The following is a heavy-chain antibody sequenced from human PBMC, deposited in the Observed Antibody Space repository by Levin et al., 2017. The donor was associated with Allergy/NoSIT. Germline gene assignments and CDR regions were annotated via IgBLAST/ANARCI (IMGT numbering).Heavy chain of an antibody. CDR1: GFSFSDYA. J-gene: IGHJ4*02. Sequence: GGSLRLSCAASGFSFSDYAMNWVRQTPRKGLEWLSYISSGSSAIYYADSVKGRFTTSRNDAKNSLYLQMSSLRDEDTAVYYCVRDRAAADVWGQGTVVTVSS. CDR3: VRDRAAADV. D-gene: IGHD2-15*01. V-gene: IGHV3-48*02. CDR2: ISSGSSAI.